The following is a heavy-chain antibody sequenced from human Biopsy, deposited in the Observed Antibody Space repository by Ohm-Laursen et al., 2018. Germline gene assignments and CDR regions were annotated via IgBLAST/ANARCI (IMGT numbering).Heavy chain of an antibody. V-gene: IGHV1-18*04. CDR2: ISTYNDDT. CDR1: GYTFTAYG. J-gene: IGHJ3*02. CDR3: ARDPGYDFWSGSDPFDI. Sequence: GASVKVSCKTPGYTFTAYGISWVRQAPGQGLEWMGWISTYNDDTNIAQKFQGRVSMTTDTSTRTAYMELRSLRSGDTAIYFCARDPGYDFWSGSDPFDIWGQGTLVTVS. D-gene: IGHD3-3*01.